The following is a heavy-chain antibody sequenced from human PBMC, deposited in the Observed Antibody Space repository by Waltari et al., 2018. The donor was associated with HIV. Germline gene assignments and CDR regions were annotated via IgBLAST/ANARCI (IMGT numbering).Heavy chain of an antibody. D-gene: IGHD3-22*01. CDR3: ARQIVVVINDAFDI. CDR1: GGSISSSSYY. J-gene: IGHJ3*02. V-gene: IGHV4-39*01. Sequence: QLQLQESGPGLVKPSETLSLTCTVSGGSISSSSYYWGWIRQPPGKGLEWIGSIYYSGSTYYNPSLKRRVTTSVDTSKNQFSLKLSSVTAADTAVYYCARQIVVVINDAFDIWGQGTMVTVSS. CDR2: IYYSGST.